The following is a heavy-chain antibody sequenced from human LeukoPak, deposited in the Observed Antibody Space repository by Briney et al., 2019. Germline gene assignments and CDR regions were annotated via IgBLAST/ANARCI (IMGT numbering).Heavy chain of an antibody. V-gene: IGHV3-23*01. J-gene: IGHJ4*02. D-gene: IGHD3-22*01. CDR2: ISGNGAGT. CDR3: AREVYDSSGYSMYYFDY. Sequence: GGSLRLSCTPSGFTFSSHAMSWVRQAPGKGLEWVSGISGNGAGTYYGDSVKGRSTISRDNAKNSLYLQMNSLRAEDTAVYYCAREVYDSSGYSMYYFDYWGQGTLVTVSS. CDR1: GFTFSSHA.